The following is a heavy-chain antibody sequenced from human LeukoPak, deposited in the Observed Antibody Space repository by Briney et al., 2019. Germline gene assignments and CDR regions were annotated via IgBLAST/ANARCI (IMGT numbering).Heavy chain of an antibody. D-gene: IGHD3-10*01. J-gene: IGHJ6*02. CDR1: GFTFSSYA. V-gene: IGHV3-64*01. CDR2: ISSNGGST. CDR3: ARDGHYYGSGSYYRDYYYYGMDV. Sequence: GGSLRLSCAASGFTFSSYAMHWVRQAPGKGPEYVSAISSNGGSTYYANSVKGRFTISRDNSKNTLYLQMGSLRAEDMAVYYCARDGHYYGSGSYYRDYYYYGMDVWGQGTTVTVSS.